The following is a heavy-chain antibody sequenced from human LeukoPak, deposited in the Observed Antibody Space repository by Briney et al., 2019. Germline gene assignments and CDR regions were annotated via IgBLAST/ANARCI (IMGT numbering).Heavy chain of an antibody. CDR1: GFTFITYA. Sequence: GGSLRLSCSASGFTFITYAMHWVRQAPGKGLEYVSAISSNGGSTYYADFVKGRFTISRDNSKKTLYLQMSSLRAEDTAIYYCVKGGAYTTSSNFDYWGQGALVTVSS. J-gene: IGHJ4*02. D-gene: IGHD6-6*01. CDR3: VKGGAYTTSSNFDY. V-gene: IGHV3-64D*06. CDR2: ISSNGGST.